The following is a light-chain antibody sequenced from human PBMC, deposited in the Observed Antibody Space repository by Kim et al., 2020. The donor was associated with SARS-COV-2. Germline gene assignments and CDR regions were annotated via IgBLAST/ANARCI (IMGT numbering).Light chain of an antibody. CDR1: QSISSW. V-gene: IGKV1-5*01. CDR3: QQYYDYST. J-gene: IGKJ2*01. Sequence: LSASVGDRVTITGRASQSISSWLAWYQQKPGKAPKLLIYDASSLESGVPSRFSGSGSGTEFTLTISSPQPDDFAAYYCQQYYDYSTFGQGTKLEI. CDR2: DAS.